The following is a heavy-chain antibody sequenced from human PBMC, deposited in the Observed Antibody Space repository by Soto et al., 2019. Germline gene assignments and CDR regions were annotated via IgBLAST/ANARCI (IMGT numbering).Heavy chain of an antibody. CDR3: AKYVPAGFSSWSHYFDY. J-gene: IGHJ4*02. Sequence: EVQLLESGGGLVQPGGSLRLSCAASGFTFNDYAMSWVRQAPGKGLEWVSVISNSGGSTYYADSVKGRSTISRDNSKNMLYLQMNSLRAEDTAVYYCAKYVPAGFSSWSHYFDYWGQGTLVTVSS. V-gene: IGHV3-23*01. CDR1: GFTFNDYA. CDR2: ISNSGGST. D-gene: IGHD6-13*01.